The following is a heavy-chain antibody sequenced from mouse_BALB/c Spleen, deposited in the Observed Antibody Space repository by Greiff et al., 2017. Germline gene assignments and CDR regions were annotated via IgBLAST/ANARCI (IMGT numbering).Heavy chain of an antibody. CDR2: IFPGDGST. D-gene: IGHD2-2*01. J-gene: IGHJ3*01. CDR3: ARYGYDGSQPAY. V-gene: IGHV1-54*01. CDR1: GYAFTNYL. Sequence: QVQLQQSGAELVRPGTSVKVSCKASGYAFTNYLIEWVKQRPGQGLEWIGWIFPGDGSTKYNEKFKGKATLTTDKSSSTAYMQLSRLTSEDSAVYFCARYGYDGSQPAYWGQGTLVTVSA.